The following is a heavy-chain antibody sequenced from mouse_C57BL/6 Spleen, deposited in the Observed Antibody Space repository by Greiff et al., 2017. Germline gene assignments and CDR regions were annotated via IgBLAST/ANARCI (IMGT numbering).Heavy chain of an antibody. Sequence: VQLQQSGAELVRPGTSVKLSCKASGYTFTSYWMHWVKQRPGQGLEWIGVIDPSDSYTNYNQKFKGKATLTVDTSFSTAYMQLSSLTSEDSAVYYCARILEHWGQGTTLTVSS. CDR3: ARILEH. V-gene: IGHV1-59*01. CDR1: GYTFTSYW. J-gene: IGHJ2*01. CDR2: IDPSDSYT.